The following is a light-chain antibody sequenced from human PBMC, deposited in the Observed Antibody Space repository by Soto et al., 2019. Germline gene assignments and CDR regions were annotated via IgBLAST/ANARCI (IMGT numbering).Light chain of an antibody. CDR1: QSISTW. J-gene: IGKJ2*02. Sequence: DIQLTQSPSTLSASVGDRVTITCRASQSISTWLAWYQPKPGKAPKLLIYKASSLESGVPSRFSGSGSGTEFTLTITSLQPDDFATFHCQQYNSSPWTFGQGTKLEIK. CDR2: KAS. CDR3: QQYNSSPWT. V-gene: IGKV1-5*03.